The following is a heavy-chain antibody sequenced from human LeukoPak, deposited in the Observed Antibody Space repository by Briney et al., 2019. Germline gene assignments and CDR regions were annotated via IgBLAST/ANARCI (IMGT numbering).Heavy chain of an antibody. D-gene: IGHD4-17*01. Sequence: GASVKVSCKASGGTFSSYAISWVRQAPGQGLEWMGGIIPIFGTANYAQKFQGRATITADGSTSTAYMELSSLRSEDTAVYYCARDDYGDYGSSDYWGQGTLVTVSS. CDR1: GGTFSSYA. J-gene: IGHJ4*02. CDR2: IIPIFGTA. CDR3: ARDDYGDYGSSDY. V-gene: IGHV1-69*13.